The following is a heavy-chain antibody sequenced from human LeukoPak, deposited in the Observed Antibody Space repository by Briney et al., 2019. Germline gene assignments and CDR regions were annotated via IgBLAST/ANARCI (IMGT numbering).Heavy chain of an antibody. J-gene: IGHJ4*02. CDR3: ARVLNCYDSSGYDY. V-gene: IGHV1-2*02. D-gene: IGHD3-22*01. Sequence: ASVKVSCKASGYTFTGYYMHWVRQAPGQGLEWMGWINPNSGGTNYAQKFQGRVTMTRDTSISTAYMELSRLRSDDTAVYYCARVLNCYDSSGYDYWGQGTLVTVSS. CDR1: GYTFTGYY. CDR2: INPNSGGT.